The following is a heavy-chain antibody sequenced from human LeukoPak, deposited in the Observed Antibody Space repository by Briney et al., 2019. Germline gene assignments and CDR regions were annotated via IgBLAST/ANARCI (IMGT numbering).Heavy chain of an antibody. Sequence: GGSLKLSCAASGFTFSGSAVHWVRQASGKGLEWVSRIRSKAYTYATAYAASVNGRFTISRDDSKNTAYLQMNSLKTEDTAVYYCTRLEGVAYGMDVWGQGTTVTVSS. CDR3: TRLEGVAYGMDV. V-gene: IGHV3-73*01. CDR1: GFTFSGSA. J-gene: IGHJ6*02. CDR2: IRSKAYTYAT.